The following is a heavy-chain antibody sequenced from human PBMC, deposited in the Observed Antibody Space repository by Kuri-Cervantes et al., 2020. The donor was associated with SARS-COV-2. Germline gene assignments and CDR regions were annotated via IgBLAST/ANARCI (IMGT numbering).Heavy chain of an antibody. D-gene: IGHD3-16*01. CDR2: IYHSGST. J-gene: IGHJ4*02. V-gene: IGHV4-38-2*01. CDR3: QIQGGVEDY. CDR1: GYSISSGYY. Sequence: SETLSLTCAVSGYSISSGYYWGWIRQPPGKGPEWIGSIYHSGSTYYNPSLKSRVTISVDTSKNQFSLKLSSMTAADTAVYYCQIQGGVEDYWGQGTLVTVSS.